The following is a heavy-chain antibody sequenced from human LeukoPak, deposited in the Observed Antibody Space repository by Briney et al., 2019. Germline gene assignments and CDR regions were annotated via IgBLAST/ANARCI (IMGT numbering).Heavy chain of an antibody. Sequence: PGGSLRLSCAASGFTFSSNWMHWVRQAPGKGLVWVSRINEDGSTTNYADSVKGRSTIFRDNAKNTLYLQMNSLRAEDTAVYYCAKDGSSGYYYGSHWGQGTLVTVSS. CDR3: AKDGSSGYYYGSH. J-gene: IGHJ4*02. CDR2: INEDGSTT. CDR1: GFTFSSNW. V-gene: IGHV3-74*01. D-gene: IGHD3-22*01.